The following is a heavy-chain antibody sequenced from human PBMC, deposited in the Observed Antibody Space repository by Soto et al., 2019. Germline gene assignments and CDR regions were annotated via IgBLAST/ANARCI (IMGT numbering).Heavy chain of an antibody. CDR3: ASSGGGEDY. D-gene: IGHD3-16*01. Sequence: QVQLQESGPGLVKPSGTLSLSCAVSGGSISSSHWWTWVRQPPGKGLEWIGEIYHSGSTNYNPSLKSRVTISVDTARNQFLLNPSSGTAADTAVYYWASSGGGEDYWGQGILVTVSS. CDR1: GGSISSSHW. J-gene: IGHJ4*02. V-gene: IGHV4-4*02. CDR2: IYHSGST.